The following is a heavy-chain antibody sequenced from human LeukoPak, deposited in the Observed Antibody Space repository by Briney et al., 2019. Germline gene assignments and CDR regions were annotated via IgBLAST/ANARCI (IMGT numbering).Heavy chain of an antibody. CDR2: ISGSGAGT. Sequence: GGSLRLSCAASAFTFSNYAMNWVRQAPGKGLEWVSVISGSGAGTYYADSVKGRFTISRDNSKNTLYLQMKSLRAEDTAVYYCAKAGEQQWLRMHFDNWGQGTLVTVSS. CDR3: AKAGEQQWLRMHFDN. D-gene: IGHD5-18*01. CDR1: AFTFSNYA. J-gene: IGHJ4*02. V-gene: IGHV3-23*01.